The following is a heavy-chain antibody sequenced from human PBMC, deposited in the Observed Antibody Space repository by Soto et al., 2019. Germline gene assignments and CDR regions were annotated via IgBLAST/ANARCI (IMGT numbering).Heavy chain of an antibody. V-gene: IGHV1-69*01. CDR3: ARHADAGSFHNWFDP. Sequence: QVQLVQSGAEVKKPGSSVKVSCKASGGTFSTNAIAWVRQAPGQGLEWMGGIIPIFGTANYAQKFQGRDTITADESTSTAYMEMSCLRSEDTAVYYCARHADAGSFHNWFDPWGQGTLVTVSS. CDR2: IIPIFGTA. D-gene: IGHD2-15*01. J-gene: IGHJ5*02. CDR1: GGTFSTNA.